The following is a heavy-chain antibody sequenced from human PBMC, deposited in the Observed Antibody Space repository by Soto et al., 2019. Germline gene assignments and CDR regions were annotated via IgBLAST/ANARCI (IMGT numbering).Heavy chain of an antibody. CDR1: GGSISSGDYY. V-gene: IGHV4-30-4*01. D-gene: IGHD5-12*01. CDR2: IYYSGST. J-gene: IGHJ5*02. CDR3: ARGYPYEYGYPSCWFDP. Sequence: QVQLQESGPGLVKPSQTLSLTCTVSGGSISSGDYYWSWIRQPPGKGLEWIGYIYYSGSTYYNPSLKSRVTISVDTSKNQFSLKLSSVTAADTAVYYCARGYPYEYGYPSCWFDPWGQGTLVTVSS.